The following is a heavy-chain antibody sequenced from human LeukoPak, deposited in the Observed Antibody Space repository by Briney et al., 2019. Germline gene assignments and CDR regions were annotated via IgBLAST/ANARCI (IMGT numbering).Heavy chain of an antibody. J-gene: IGHJ5*02. V-gene: IGHV4-39*07. CDR1: GGSISSSSYY. CDR2: IYYSGST. Sequence: SETLSLTCTVSGGSISSSSYYWGWIRQPPGKGLEWIGSIYYSGSTYYNPSLKSRVTTSVDTSKNQLSLKLSSVTAADTAVYYCARDLVVVVAAQVYNWFDPWGQGTLVTVSS. D-gene: IGHD2-15*01. CDR3: ARDLVVVVAAQVYNWFDP.